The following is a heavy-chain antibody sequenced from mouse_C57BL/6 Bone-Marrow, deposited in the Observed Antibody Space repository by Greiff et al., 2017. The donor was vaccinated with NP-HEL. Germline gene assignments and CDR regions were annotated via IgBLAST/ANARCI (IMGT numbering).Heavy chain of an antibody. V-gene: IGHV1-66*01. CDR2: IFPGSGNT. D-gene: IGHD1-1*01. CDR3: ARSKVVPDY. CDR1: GYSFTSDY. J-gene: IGHJ2*01. Sequence: QVQLKESGPELVKPSASVTISCKASGYSFTSDYIHWVKQRPGEGLVWFGWIFPGSGNTKYNEKCETKATQTADTSTSTAYKQLSSLTSESSEVYYCARSKVVPDYWGKGTTLTVSS.